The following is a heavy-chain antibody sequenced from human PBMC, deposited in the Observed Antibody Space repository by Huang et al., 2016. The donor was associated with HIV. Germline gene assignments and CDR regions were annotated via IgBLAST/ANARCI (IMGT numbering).Heavy chain of an antibody. CDR3: ARGRTRSSLYDSYYGLDV. D-gene: IGHD6-6*01. CDR1: GGTFSTYA. CDR2: ISPIVGTA. J-gene: IGHJ6*02. V-gene: IGHV1-69*01. Sequence: QVQLVQSGAEVKKPGSSVKVSCTASGGTFSTYAISWVRQAPGQGLEWMGGISPIVGTANYAQKFQGTVTITADEFTSTAYMELSSLRSEDTALYYCARGRTRSSLYDSYYGLDVWGQGTTVTVSS.